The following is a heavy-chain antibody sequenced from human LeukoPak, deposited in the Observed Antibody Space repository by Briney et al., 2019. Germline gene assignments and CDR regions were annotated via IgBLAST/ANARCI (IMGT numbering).Heavy chain of an antibody. D-gene: IGHD2-2*01. J-gene: IGHJ4*02. V-gene: IGHV4-38-2*01. CDR3: ARLGYCSSTSCYVDY. Sequence: PSETLSLTCAVSGYSISGVNYWGWSRQPPGKGLEWIGSMHHSGSTDCNPSLKSRVTISIDTSKNQISLQLRFVTAAETAVYYCARLGYCSSTSCYVDYWGLGTLVTVSS. CDR1: GYSISGVNY. CDR2: MHHSGST.